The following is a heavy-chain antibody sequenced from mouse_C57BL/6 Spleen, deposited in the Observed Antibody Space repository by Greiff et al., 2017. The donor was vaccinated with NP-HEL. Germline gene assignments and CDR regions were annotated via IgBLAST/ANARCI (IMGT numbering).Heavy chain of an antibody. CDR2: INPYNGDT. J-gene: IGHJ2*01. Sequence: VQLKQSGPELVKPGDSVKISCKASGYSFTGYFMNWVMQSHGKSLEWIGRINPYNGDTFYNQKFKGKATLTVDKSSSTAHMELRSLTSEDSAVYYCARSGPVRYFDYWGQGTTLTVSS. V-gene: IGHV1-20*01. CDR1: GYSFTGYF. CDR3: ARSGPVRYFDY. D-gene: IGHD1-3*01.